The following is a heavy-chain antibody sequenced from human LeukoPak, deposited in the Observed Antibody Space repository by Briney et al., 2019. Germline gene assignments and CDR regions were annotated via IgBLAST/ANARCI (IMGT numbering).Heavy chain of an antibody. V-gene: IGHV4-59*12. Sequence: PSETLSLTCTVSGGSISSYYWSWIRQPPGKGLEWIGYIYYSGSTNYNPSLKSRVTISVDTTKNQSSLKQSSVTAADTAVYYCARDPNSDYWGQGTLVTVSS. CDR1: GGSISSYY. J-gene: IGHJ4*02. CDR3: ARDPNSDY. CDR2: IYYSGST.